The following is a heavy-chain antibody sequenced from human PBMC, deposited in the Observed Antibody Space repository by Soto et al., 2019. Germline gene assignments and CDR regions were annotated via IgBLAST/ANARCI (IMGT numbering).Heavy chain of an antibody. CDR1: GFTFRNYN. CDR3: ATDGGSYDTTGYYNDF. Sequence: EVQLVESGGGLVKPGETLRISCAASGFTFRNYNMNWVRQAPGKGLEWVSSISSSSSSILYADSVKGRFTISRDNAQNSLYLQMDGLKAGDTAVYYCATDGGSYDTTGYYNDFWGPGTLVTVSS. CDR2: ISSSSSSI. J-gene: IGHJ4*02. V-gene: IGHV3-21*02. D-gene: IGHD3-22*01.